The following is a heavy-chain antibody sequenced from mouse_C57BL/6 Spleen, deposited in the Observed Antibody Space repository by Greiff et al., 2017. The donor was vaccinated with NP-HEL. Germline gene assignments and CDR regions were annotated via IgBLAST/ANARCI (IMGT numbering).Heavy chain of an antibody. J-gene: IGHJ3*01. Sequence: DVMLVESGGDLVKPGGSLKLSCAASGFTFSSYGMSWVRQTPDKRLEWVATISSGGSYTYYPDSVKGRFTISRDNAKNTLYLQMSSLKSEDTAMYYCARHKGDGGFAYWGQGTLVTVSA. CDR2: ISSGGSYT. CDR3: ARHKGDGGFAY. V-gene: IGHV5-6*02. CDR1: GFTFSSYG. D-gene: IGHD3-3*01.